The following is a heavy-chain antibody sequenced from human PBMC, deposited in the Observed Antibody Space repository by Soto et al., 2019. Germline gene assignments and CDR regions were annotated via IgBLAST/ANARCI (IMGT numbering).Heavy chain of an antibody. CDR1: GGSISSYY. V-gene: IGHV4-59*08. Sequence: SETLSLTCTVSGGSISSYYWSWIRQPPGKGLEWIGYIYYSGSTNYNPSLKSRVTISVDTSKNQFSLKLSSVTAADTAVYYCARRPFVAVAGRYNAFDIWGQGTMVTVSS. CDR3: ARRPFVAVAGRYNAFDI. J-gene: IGHJ3*02. CDR2: IYYSGST. D-gene: IGHD6-19*01.